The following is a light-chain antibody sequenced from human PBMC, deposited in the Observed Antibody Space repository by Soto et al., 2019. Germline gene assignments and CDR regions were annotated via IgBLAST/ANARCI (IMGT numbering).Light chain of an antibody. CDR1: SSGIGSYNH. Sequence: SVLTQPASVSGSPGQSITISCSGTSSGIGSYNHLAWYQQFPGKSPKLMIYAVSGRPSGVSDRFSGSKSGITASLTISGLQTEDEADYYCISYTDRQSYLFGTGTKVTVL. V-gene: IGLV2-14*03. CDR2: AVS. J-gene: IGLJ1*01. CDR3: ISYTDRQSYL.